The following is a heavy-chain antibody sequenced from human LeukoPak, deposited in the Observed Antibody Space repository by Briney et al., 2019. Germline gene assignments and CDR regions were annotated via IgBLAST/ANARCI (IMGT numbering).Heavy chain of an antibody. CDR1: GFTFSSYE. CDR3: ARIPDYGSGPY. J-gene: IGHJ4*02. D-gene: IGHD3-10*01. Sequence: GGSLRLSCAASGFTFSSYEMNWVRQAPGKGLEWVSYISSSGSTIYYADSVKGRFTISRDNAKNSLYLQMNSLRAEDTAVYYCARIPDYGSGPYWGQGTLVTVSS. V-gene: IGHV3-48*03. CDR2: ISSSGSTI.